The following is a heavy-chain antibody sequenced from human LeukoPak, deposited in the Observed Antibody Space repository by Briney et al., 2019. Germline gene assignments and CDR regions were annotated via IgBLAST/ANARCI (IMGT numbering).Heavy chain of an antibody. V-gene: IGHV3-7*01. CDR3: GRDSFETDIDY. J-gene: IGHJ4*02. D-gene: IGHD1-14*01. CDR2: IKEDGSET. CDR1: GFTFSTYW. Sequence: GGSLRLSCAASGFTFSTYWMSWVRQAPGKGLEWVANIKEDGSETYYVDSLRGRFTISKDNLKNSLYLQINSLRAEDTAVYYCGRDSFETDIDYWGQGTLVTVSS.